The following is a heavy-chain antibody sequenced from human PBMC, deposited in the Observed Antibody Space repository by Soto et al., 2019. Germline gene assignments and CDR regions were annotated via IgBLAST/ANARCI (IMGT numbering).Heavy chain of an antibody. D-gene: IGHD6-19*01. J-gene: IGHJ6*04. CDR3: AKDCIAVAGFNGMDV. CDR2: ISWNSGGI. CDR1: GFKFDDYA. V-gene: IGHV3-9*01. Sequence: EVQLVESGGGLVQPGRSLRLYCAASGFKFDDYAMHWVRQAPGKGLEWVAGISWNSGGIVYAESVKGRFTISRDNAKRSLSLQMNSMRAEDTAFYYCAKDCIAVAGFNGMDVWGKGTTVTVYS.